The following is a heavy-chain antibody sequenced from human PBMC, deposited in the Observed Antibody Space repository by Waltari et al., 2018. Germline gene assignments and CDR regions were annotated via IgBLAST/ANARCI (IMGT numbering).Heavy chain of an antibody. CDR3: ARDFEGPRSGSAFDI. CDR1: GGSISSYY. V-gene: IGHV4-59*01. D-gene: IGHD6-19*01. J-gene: IGHJ3*02. CDR2: IYYSGST. Sequence: QVQLQESGPGLVKPSETLSLTCTVSGGSISSYYWSWIRQPPGKGLEWIGYIYYSGSTNYNPSLKSRVTISVDTSKNQFSLKLSSVTAADTAVYYCARDFEGPRSGSAFDIWGQGTMVTVSS.